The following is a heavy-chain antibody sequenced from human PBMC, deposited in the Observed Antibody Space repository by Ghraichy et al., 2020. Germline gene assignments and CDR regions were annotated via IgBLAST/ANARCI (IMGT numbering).Heavy chain of an antibody. Sequence: GSLRLSCAASGFTFSNYGMHWVRQAPGKGLEWVAVISYDGSNKYYADSVKGRFTISRDNSKNTLDLQMNSLRTEDTAVFYCAKDHEVQNRGYNFGYFDYWGQGILVTVSS. V-gene: IGHV3-30*18. J-gene: IGHJ4*02. CDR3: AKDHEVQNRGYNFGYFDY. D-gene: IGHD5-18*01. CDR1: GFTFSNYG. CDR2: ISYDGSNK.